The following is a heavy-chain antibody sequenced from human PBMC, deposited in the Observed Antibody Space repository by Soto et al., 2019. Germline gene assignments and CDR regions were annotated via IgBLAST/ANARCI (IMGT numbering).Heavy chain of an antibody. CDR1: GFTFSSYG. D-gene: IGHD1-1*01. Sequence: VGSLRLSCAASGFTFSSYGMHWVRQAPGKGLEWVAVIWYDGSNKYYADSVKGRFTISRDDSRNTLYLQMNSLRAEDTAVYYCARDTWSMDVWGQGTTVTVSS. CDR2: IWYDGSNK. V-gene: IGHV3-33*01. CDR3: ARDTWSMDV. J-gene: IGHJ6*02.